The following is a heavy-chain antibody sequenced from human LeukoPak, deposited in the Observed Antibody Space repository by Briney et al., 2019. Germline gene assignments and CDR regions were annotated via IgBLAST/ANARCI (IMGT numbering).Heavy chain of an antibody. Sequence: SETLSLTCTVSGVSISSSSYCWGWVRQPPGKGLEWIEYISYPGTTNSTPSLTSRLNISVHTSKNPFSLNLTSVTAADTAVYYCARWGSIAVARFDYWGQGTLVTVSS. V-gene: IGHV4-61*05. CDR2: ISYPGTT. D-gene: IGHD6-6*01. CDR3: ARWGSIAVARFDY. CDR1: GVSISSSSYC. J-gene: IGHJ4*02.